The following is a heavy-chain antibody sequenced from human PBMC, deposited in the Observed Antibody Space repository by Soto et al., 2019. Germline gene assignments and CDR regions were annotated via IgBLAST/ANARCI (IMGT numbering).Heavy chain of an antibody. CDR3: AKGRATDYGDNYYFDY. J-gene: IGHJ4*02. CDR2: ISYDGSNK. Sequence: QVQLVESGGGVVQPGRSLRLSCAASGFTFSSYGMHWVRQAPGKGLEWVAVISYDGSNKHYADSVKGRFTISRDNSKNTLYLQMNSLRAEDTAVYYCAKGRATDYGDNYYFDYWGQGTLVTVSS. V-gene: IGHV3-30*18. CDR1: GFTFSSYG. D-gene: IGHD4-17*01.